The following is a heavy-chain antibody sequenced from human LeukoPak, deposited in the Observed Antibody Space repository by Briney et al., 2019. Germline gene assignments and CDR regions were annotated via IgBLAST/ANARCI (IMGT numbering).Heavy chain of an antibody. CDR3: AKDRGAYGSGSYPLDY. CDR1: GFTFSSYA. CDR2: ISYDGTNK. J-gene: IGHJ4*02. D-gene: IGHD3-10*01. V-gene: IGHV3-30-3*01. Sequence: GGSLRLSCAASGFTFSSYAMHWVRQAPGKGLEWVALISYDGTNKYYADSVKGRFTISRDISKSTLYLQMNSLRADDTAVYCCAKDRGAYGSGSYPLDYWGQGTLVTVSS.